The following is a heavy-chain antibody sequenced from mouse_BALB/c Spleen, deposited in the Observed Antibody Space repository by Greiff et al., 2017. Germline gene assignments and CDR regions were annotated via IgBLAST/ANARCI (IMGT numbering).Heavy chain of an antibody. Sequence: EVMLVESGPGLVKPSQSLSLTCTVTGYSITSDYAWNWIRQFPGNKLEWMGYISYSGSTSYNPSLKSRISITRDTSKNQFFLQLNSVTTEDTATYYCARSYYRYDGPWFAYWGQGTLVTVSA. V-gene: IGHV3-2*02. CDR2: ISYSGST. CDR3: ARSYYRYDGPWFAY. D-gene: IGHD2-14*01. J-gene: IGHJ3*01. CDR1: GYSITSDYA.